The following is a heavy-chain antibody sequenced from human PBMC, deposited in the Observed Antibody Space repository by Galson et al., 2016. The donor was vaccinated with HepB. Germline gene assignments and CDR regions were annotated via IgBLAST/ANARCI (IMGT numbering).Heavy chain of an antibody. J-gene: IGHJ2*01. Sequence: SVKVSCKASGGTFSSYAISWVRQAPGQGLEWMGGIIPMLGIANYAQKSQGRVTITADKSTITVYMELSSLRYEDTAMYYCARGGDHNSALYFDLWGRGTLVTVSS. CDR3: ARGGDHNSALYFDL. V-gene: IGHV1-69*10. CDR1: GGTFSSYA. D-gene: IGHD6-25*01. CDR2: IIPMLGIA.